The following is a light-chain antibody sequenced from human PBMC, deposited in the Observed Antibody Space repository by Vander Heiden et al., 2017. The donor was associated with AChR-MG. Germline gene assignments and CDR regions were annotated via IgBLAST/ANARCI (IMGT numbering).Light chain of an antibody. V-gene: IGLV3-1*01. CDR3: QAWDSSTWV. CDR2: QDT. CDR1: KLGDKY. J-gene: IGLJ2*01. Sequence: SYELTQPPSVSVSPGQTASITCSGDKLGDKYACWYQQKPGQSPGLGIYQDTKRPSGIPERFSGSNSGTKANLTISGTQAMDEADYFCQAWDSSTWVFGGGTKLTVL.